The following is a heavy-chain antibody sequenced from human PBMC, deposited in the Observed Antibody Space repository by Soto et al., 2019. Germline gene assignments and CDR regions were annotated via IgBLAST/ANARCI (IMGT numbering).Heavy chain of an antibody. V-gene: IGHV4-4*02. D-gene: IGHD6-13*01. CDR2: IYHSGST. CDR3: ERGYSSSIYFDY. CDR1: GGSISSSNW. J-gene: IGHJ4*02. Sequence: QVQLQESGPGLVKPSGTLSLTCAVSGGSISSSNWWSWVRQPPGKGLEWIGEIYHSGSTNYNPSPTSRVTISVAKSKNQFSPQLSSATAADAAVYYGERGYSSSIYFDYWGQGTLVTVSS.